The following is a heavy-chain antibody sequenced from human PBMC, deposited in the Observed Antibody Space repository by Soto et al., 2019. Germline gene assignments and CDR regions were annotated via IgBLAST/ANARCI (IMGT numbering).Heavy chain of an antibody. CDR3: ARADKYSSGWYYYYYGMDV. V-gene: IGHV1-3*01. D-gene: IGHD6-19*01. J-gene: IGHJ6*02. Sequence: ASVKVSCKASGYTFTSYAMHWVRQAPGQRLEWMGWINAGNGNTKYSQKFQGWVTMTRDTSISTAYMELSRLRSDDTAVYYCARADKYSSGWYYYYYGMDVWGQGTTVTVSS. CDR1: GYTFTSYA. CDR2: INAGNGNT.